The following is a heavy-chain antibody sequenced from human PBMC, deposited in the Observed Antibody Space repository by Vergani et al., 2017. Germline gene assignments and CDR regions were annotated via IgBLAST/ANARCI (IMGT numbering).Heavy chain of an antibody. Sequence: QVQLVESGGGVVQPGRSLRLSCAASGFTFSSYGMHWVRQAPGKGLEWVAVISYEVSNKYYADSVTGRFTISRNNSKNTLYLQMNSLRAEDTAVYYCAKVMVRGKPGYGMDVWGQGTTVTVSS. CDR1: GFTFSSYG. D-gene: IGHD3-10*01. J-gene: IGHJ6*02. V-gene: IGHV3-30*18. CDR3: AKVMVRGKPGYGMDV. CDR2: ISYEVSNK.